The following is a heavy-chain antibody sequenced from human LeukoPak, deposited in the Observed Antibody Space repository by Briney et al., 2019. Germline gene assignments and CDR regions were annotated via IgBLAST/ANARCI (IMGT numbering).Heavy chain of an antibody. J-gene: IGHJ6*04. CDR2: IYYSGST. CDR1: GGSINSYY. D-gene: IGHD2-2*02. CDR3: ARDPQSYTGYYGMDV. Sequence: PSETLSLTCSVSGGSINSYYWTWIRQPPGKGREWIGYIYYSGSTNYNPSLKSRVTISVDTSKNQFSLKLSSVTAADTAVYYCARDPQSYTGYYGMDVWGKGTTVTVSS. V-gene: IGHV4-59*01.